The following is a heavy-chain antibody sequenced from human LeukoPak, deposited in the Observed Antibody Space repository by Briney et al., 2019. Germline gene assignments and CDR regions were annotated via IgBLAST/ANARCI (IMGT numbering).Heavy chain of an antibody. D-gene: IGHD3-3*01. Sequence: SETLFLTCAVYGGSFSGYYWSWIRQPPGKGLEWIGEINHSGSTNYNPSLKSRVTISVDTSKNQFSLKLSSVTAADTAVYYCARGQVPDFWSGYYLAGYYYYGMDVWGQGTTVTVSS. V-gene: IGHV4-34*01. CDR3: ARGQVPDFWSGYYLAGYYYYGMDV. J-gene: IGHJ6*02. CDR2: INHSGST. CDR1: GGSFSGYY.